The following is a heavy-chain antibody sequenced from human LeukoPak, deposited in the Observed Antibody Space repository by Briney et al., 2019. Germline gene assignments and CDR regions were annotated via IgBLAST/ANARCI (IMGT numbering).Heavy chain of an antibody. CDR3: ARLGGDSNNYGMDV. CDR2: IIPIFGTA. D-gene: IGHD2-21*02. J-gene: IGHJ6*02. Sequence: SVKVSCKASGYTFTSYAISWVRQAPGQGLEWMGGIIPIFGTANYAQKFQGRVTITADESTSTAYMELSSLRSEDTAVYYCARLGGDSNNYGMDVWGQGTTVTVSS. V-gene: IGHV1-69*13. CDR1: GYTFTSYA.